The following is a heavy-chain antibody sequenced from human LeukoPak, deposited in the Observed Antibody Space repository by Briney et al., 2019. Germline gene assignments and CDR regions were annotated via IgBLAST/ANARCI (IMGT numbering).Heavy chain of an antibody. J-gene: IGHJ3*02. V-gene: IGHV3-48*03. Sequence: GGSLRLSCAASGFTFSSYEMNWVRQAPGKGLEWVSYISSGRTIYYADSVKGRFTITRDNAKNSLYLQMNSLRAEDTAVYYCARLYSSSSGKAFDIWGQGTMVTVSS. CDR1: GFTFSSYE. CDR2: ISSGRTI. CDR3: ARLYSSSSGKAFDI. D-gene: IGHD6-6*01.